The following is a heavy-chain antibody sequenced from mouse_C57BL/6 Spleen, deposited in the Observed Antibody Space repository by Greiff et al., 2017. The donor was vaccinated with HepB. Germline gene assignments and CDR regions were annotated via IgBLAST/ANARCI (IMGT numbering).Heavy chain of an antibody. Sequence: QVQLQQSGAELVRPGSSVKLSCKASGYTFTSYWMHWVKQRPIQGLEWIGNIDPSDSDTHYNQKFKDKATLTVDKSSSTAYMQLSSLTSEDSAVYYGARGGSSSYYYAMDYWGQGTSVTVSS. V-gene: IGHV1-52*01. CDR2: IDPSDSDT. CDR1: GYTFTSYW. D-gene: IGHD1-1*01. J-gene: IGHJ4*01. CDR3: ARGGSSSYYYAMDY.